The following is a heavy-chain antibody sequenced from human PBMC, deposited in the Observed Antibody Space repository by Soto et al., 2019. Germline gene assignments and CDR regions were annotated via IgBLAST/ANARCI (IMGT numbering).Heavy chain of an antibody. Sequence: TLSLTCAVYGGSFSGYYWSWIRQPPGKGLEWIGEINHSGSTNYNPSLKSRVTISVDTSKNQFSLNLRSVTAADTAVYYCAGGRGRQQLVMTYYYGMDVWGPGTTVTVSS. CDR2: INHSGST. J-gene: IGHJ6*02. CDR1: GGSFSGYY. V-gene: IGHV4-34*01. CDR3: AGGRGRQQLVMTYYYGMDV. D-gene: IGHD6-13*01.